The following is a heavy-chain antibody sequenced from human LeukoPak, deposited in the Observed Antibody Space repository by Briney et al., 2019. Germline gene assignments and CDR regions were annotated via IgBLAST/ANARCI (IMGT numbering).Heavy chain of an antibody. J-gene: IGHJ4*02. D-gene: IGHD3-10*01. V-gene: IGHV1-2*02. Sequence: ASVKVSCKASGHTFTGYYMHWVRQAPGQGLEWMGWINANSGGTNYAQKFQGRVTMTRDTSISTAYMELSSLRSEDTAVYYCARSPSRRSRGYGSGSPKTYYFDYWGQGTLVTVSS. CDR3: ARSPSRRSRGYGSGSPKTYYFDY. CDR2: INANSGGT. CDR1: GHTFTGYY.